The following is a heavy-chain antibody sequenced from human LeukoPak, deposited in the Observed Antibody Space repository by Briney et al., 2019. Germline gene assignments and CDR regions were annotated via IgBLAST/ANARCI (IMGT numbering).Heavy chain of an antibody. J-gene: IGHJ4*02. CDR2: ISSNTGRT. CDR1: GFTFSSYA. V-gene: IGHV3-23*01. CDR3: AKESPYSSPRNYYFDY. D-gene: IGHD5-18*01. Sequence: GGSLGLSCAASGFTFSSYAMSWVRQAPGKGLEWVSAISSNTGRTYYADSVKGRFTISRDNSKNTLSLQMNSLRAEDTAIYYCAKESPYSSPRNYYFDYWGQGTLVTVSS.